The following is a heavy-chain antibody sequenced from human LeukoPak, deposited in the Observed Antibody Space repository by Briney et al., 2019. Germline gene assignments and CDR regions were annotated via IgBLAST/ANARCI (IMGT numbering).Heavy chain of an antibody. D-gene: IGHD3-22*01. J-gene: IGHJ4*02. CDR2: IRYDGTIK. V-gene: IGHV3-30*02. CDR3: ARVTNLYYYDSSGYDGFDY. CDR1: GFTFSSFG. Sequence: PGGSLRLSCVASGFTFSSFGMHWVRQAPGKGLEWVTFIRYDGTIKYYADSVKGRFTISRDNSKNTLYLQMSSLSAEDTAVYYCARVTNLYYYDSSGYDGFDYWGQGTLVTVSS.